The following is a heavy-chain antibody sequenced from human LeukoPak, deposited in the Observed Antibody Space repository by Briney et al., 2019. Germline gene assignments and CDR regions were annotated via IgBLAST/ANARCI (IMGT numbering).Heavy chain of an antibody. J-gene: IGHJ4*02. D-gene: IGHD6-6*01. CDR2: MNPNSGNT. CDR1: GYTFTGYD. Sequence: ASVKVSCKASGYTFTGYDINWVRQATGQGLEWMGWMNPNSGNTGYAQKFQGRVTMTRDTSINTAYMELSSLTSDDTAVYYCARPGSSSFDYWGQGTLVTVSS. CDR3: ARPGSSSFDY. V-gene: IGHV1-8*01.